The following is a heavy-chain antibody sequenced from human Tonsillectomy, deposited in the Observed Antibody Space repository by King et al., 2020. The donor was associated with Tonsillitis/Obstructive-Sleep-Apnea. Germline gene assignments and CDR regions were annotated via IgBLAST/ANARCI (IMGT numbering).Heavy chain of an antibody. CDR1: GDSISSSNW. Sequence: VQLQESGPGLVKPSGTLSLTCAVSGDSISSSNWWSWVRQPPGKGLEWIGDIYHNGGTTYNPSLKSRVTISVDKSKNHFSLKLRSVTAADTAVYYCARDARMTTLTTNWVDLWGQGTLVTVSS. V-gene: IGHV4-4*02. D-gene: IGHD4-11*01. J-gene: IGHJ5*02. CDR2: IYHNGGT. CDR3: ARDARMTTLTTNWVDL.